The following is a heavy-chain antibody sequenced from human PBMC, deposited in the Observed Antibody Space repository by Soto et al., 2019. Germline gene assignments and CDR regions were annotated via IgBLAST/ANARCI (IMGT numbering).Heavy chain of an antibody. Sequence: SETLSLTCMVSGGSISSYSWSWIRQPAGKGLEWIGRVFDSGNTNYNPSLQSRVTMSLDTSKKQFSLKLTSVTAADTAVYYCEAWSSYYTVDVWGQGTTVTVSS. J-gene: IGHJ6*02. CDR2: VFDSGNT. D-gene: IGHD3-3*01. V-gene: IGHV4-4*07. CDR1: GGSISSYS. CDR3: EAWSSYYTVDV.